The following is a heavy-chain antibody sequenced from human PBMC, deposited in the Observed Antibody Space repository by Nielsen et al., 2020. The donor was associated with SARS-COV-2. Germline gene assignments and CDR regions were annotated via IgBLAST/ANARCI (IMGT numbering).Heavy chain of an antibody. CDR3: ARDRRITGTFYYYYYGMDV. Sequence: GESLKISCAASGFTFSSYGMHWVRQAPGKGLEWVAVIWYDGSNKYYADSVKGRFTISRDNSKNTLYLQMNSLRAEDTAVYYCARDRRITGTFYYYYYGMDVWGQGTTVTVSS. D-gene: IGHD1-20*01. V-gene: IGHV3-33*01. CDR1: GFTFSSYG. J-gene: IGHJ6*02. CDR2: IWYDGSNK.